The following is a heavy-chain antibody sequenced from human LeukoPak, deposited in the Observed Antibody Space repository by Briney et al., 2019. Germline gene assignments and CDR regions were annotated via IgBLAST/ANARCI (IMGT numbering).Heavy chain of an antibody. J-gene: IGHJ3*02. CDR3: ARFYDSSGYYPDAFDI. V-gene: IGHV4-59*01. CDR1: GVSISSYY. D-gene: IGHD3-22*01. CDR2: IYYSGST. Sequence: PSETLSLTCTVSGVSISSYYWSWIRQPPGKGLEWIGYIYYSGSTNYNPSIKSRVTISVDTSKNQFSLKLSSVTAADTAVYYCARFYDSSGYYPDAFDIWGQGTMVTVSS.